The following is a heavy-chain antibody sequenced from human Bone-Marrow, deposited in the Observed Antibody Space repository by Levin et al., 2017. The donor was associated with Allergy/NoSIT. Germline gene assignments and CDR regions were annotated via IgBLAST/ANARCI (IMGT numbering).Heavy chain of an antibody. CDR3: ARGGKPTYYDFWNNRYSGMDV. J-gene: IGHJ6*02. CDR2: IDSGGNT. Sequence: TPSETLSLTCTVSGGSFNEYYWNWIRQSPGKGLDWIGEIDSGGNTNYSPSFQSRLTISVDTSKSQFSLKLSSLTAADTAVYYCARGGKPTYYDFWNNRYSGMDVWGQGTTVTVSS. D-gene: IGHD3/OR15-3a*01. V-gene: IGHV4-34*01. CDR1: GGSFNEYY.